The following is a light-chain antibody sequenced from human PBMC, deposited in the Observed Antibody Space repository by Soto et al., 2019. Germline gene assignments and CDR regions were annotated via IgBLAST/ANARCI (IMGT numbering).Light chain of an antibody. Sequence: QSVLTQPPSVSGAPGQRVTISCTGSSSNIGAGYDVHWYPQLPGTAPKLLIYGNSNRPSGVPDRFSGSKSGTSASLAITGLQAEDEADYYCQSYDSSLSGRVVFGGGTKLTVL. J-gene: IGLJ2*01. V-gene: IGLV1-40*01. CDR2: GNS. CDR3: QSYDSSLSGRVV. CDR1: SSNIGAGYD.